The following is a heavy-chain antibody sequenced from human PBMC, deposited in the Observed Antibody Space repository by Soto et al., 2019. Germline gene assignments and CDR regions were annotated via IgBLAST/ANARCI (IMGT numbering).Heavy chain of an antibody. CDR1: GYTFTNYG. D-gene: IGHD6-6*01. Sequence: QVQLLQSGAEVKKPGASVKVSCKASGYTFTNYGITWVRQAPGQGLEWMGWISAYNGDTHYTQRLQGRVTMTADTSTSTAYMERRGLRSDDTAVYYCARVRQLDGYFYYYMDVWGKGTTVTVSS. CDR3: ARVRQLDGYFYYYMDV. J-gene: IGHJ6*03. V-gene: IGHV1-18*01. CDR2: ISAYNGDT.